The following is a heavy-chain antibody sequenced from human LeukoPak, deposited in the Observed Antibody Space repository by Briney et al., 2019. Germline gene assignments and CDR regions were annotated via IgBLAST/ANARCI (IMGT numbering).Heavy chain of an antibody. CDR3: ARDSRRFSNDLDY. CDR1: GYTFTGYY. D-gene: IGHD1-1*01. Sequence: GASVTVSCKASGYTFTGYYMHWVRQAPGQGLEWMGWINPNSGGTNYAQKFQGRVTMTRDTSISTAYMELSRLRSDDTAVYYCARDSRRFSNDLDYWGQGTLVTVSS. CDR2: INPNSGGT. V-gene: IGHV1-2*02. J-gene: IGHJ4*02.